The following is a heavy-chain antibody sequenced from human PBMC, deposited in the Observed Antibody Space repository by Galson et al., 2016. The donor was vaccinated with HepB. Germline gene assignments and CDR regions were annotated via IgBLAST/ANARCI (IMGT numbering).Heavy chain of an antibody. CDR3: TRWATRGGVDP. D-gene: IGHD2-15*01. CDR1: GFTFSNYD. CDR2: INTAGDT. V-gene: IGHV3-13*01. Sequence: SLRLSCAASGFTFSNYDMHWVRQDTGKGLEWVSGINTAGDTYYPGSVKGRFTISRENAKNSLYLQMNSLRAGDKAGYYCTRWATRGGVDPWGQGTPVTVSP. J-gene: IGHJ5*02.